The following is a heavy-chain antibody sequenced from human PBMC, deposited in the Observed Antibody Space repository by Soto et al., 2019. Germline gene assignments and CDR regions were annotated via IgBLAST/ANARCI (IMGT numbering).Heavy chain of an antibody. CDR2: IIPILGIA. CDR3: ARDPGSAMDAEFDY. CDR1: GGTFSSYT. Sequence: SVKVSCKASGGTFSSYTISWVRQAPGQGLEWMGRIIPILGIANYAQKFQGRVTITADKSTSTAYMELSSLRSEDTAVYYCARDPGSAMDAEFDYWGQGTLVTVSS. V-gene: IGHV1-69*04. D-gene: IGHD5-18*01. J-gene: IGHJ4*02.